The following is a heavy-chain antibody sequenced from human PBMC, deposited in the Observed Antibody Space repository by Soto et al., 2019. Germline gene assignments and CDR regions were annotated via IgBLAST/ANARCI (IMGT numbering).Heavy chain of an antibody. CDR2: IIPLFDTT. CDR1: GGTFTNSA. Sequence: QVQLVQSGAEVKKPGSSVKVSCKASGGTFTNSAFNWVRQAPGQGLEWMGGIIPLFDTTNSAQNLQGRVTFTADDSTSTAYMELSGLRSEDTAAYYCARYSAGSFWNYAMDVWGQGTTVTVSS. D-gene: IGHD6-13*01. CDR3: ARYSAGSFWNYAMDV. V-gene: IGHV1-69*01. J-gene: IGHJ6*02.